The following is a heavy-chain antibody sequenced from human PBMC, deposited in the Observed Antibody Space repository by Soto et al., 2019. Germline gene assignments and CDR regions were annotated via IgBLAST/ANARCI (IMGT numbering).Heavy chain of an antibody. J-gene: IGHJ6*02. D-gene: IGHD6-13*01. CDR3: ARDSGSSWYFGMDV. CDR1: GFTFSNYA. CDR2: ISHDGFNK. V-gene: IGHV3-30-3*01. Sequence: QVQLVESGGGVVQPGRSLRLSCAASGFTFSNYAMHWVRQAPGKGLEWVAVISHDGFNKYYADSVKGRFTISRDSSKNTLYLQMNSMRVEDTAVYSCARDSGSSWYFGMDVWGQGTTVTVSS.